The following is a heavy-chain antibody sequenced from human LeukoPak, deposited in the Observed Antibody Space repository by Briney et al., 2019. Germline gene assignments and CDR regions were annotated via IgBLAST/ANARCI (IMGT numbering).Heavy chain of an antibody. CDR3: ARTMVVVPAEGFRYYYMDV. J-gene: IGHJ6*03. CDR1: GGTFSSYA. D-gene: IGHD2-2*01. CDR2: IIPIFGTA. Sequence: ASVKVSCKASGGTFSSYAISWVRQAPGQGLEWMGGIIPIFGTANYAQKFQGRVTITADKSTSTAYMELSSLRSEDTAVYYCARTMVVVPAEGFRYYYMDVWGKGTTVTVSS. V-gene: IGHV1-69*06.